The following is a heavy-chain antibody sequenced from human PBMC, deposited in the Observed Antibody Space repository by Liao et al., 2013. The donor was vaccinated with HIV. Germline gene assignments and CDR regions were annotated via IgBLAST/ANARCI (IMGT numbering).Heavy chain of an antibody. Sequence: QVQLQESGPGLVKPSETLSLTCTVSGDSISNDYWGWIRQPPGKGLEWIGHISHTGFTNNNPSLKSRATISIDLSSNQFSLDLSSMTTADTAVYYCGRLGQPSGDVYTGGFYYMDVWGKGTMVTVSS. CDR3: GRLGQPSGDVYTGGFYYMDV. J-gene: IGHJ6*03. D-gene: IGHD3-10*01. V-gene: IGHV4-59*01. CDR2: ISHTGFT. CDR1: GDSISNDY.